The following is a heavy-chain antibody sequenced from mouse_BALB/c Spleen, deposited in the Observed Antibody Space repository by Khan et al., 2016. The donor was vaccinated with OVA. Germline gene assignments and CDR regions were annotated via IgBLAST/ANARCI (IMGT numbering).Heavy chain of an antibody. CDR3: TRKGIYYFGSNSYYYTMDY. V-gene: IGHV5-17*02. D-gene: IGHD1-1*01. CDR1: GFTFSSFG. Sequence: EVELVESGGGLVQPGGSRKLSCAASGFTFSSFGMHWVRQAPEKGLEWVAYINSGSSTIYYAETVKGRFTISRDNPKNNLFLQMTSLRSEDTAMYYCTRKGIYYFGSNSYYYTMDYWGQGTSVIVSS. J-gene: IGHJ4*01. CDR2: INSGSSTI.